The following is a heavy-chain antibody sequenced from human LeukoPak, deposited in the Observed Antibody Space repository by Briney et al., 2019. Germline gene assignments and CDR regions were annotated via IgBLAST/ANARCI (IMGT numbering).Heavy chain of an antibody. CDR2: ISGSGGST. CDR3: ARGGGLVEAFDI. D-gene: IGHD6-19*01. V-gene: IGHV3-23*01. CDR1: GFTFSSYA. J-gene: IGHJ3*02. Sequence: GGSLRLSCAASGFTFSSYAMSWVRQAPGKGLEWVSAISGSGGSTYYADSVKGRFTISRDNSKNTLYLQMNSLRAEDTAVYYCARGGGLVEAFDIWGQGTMVTVSS.